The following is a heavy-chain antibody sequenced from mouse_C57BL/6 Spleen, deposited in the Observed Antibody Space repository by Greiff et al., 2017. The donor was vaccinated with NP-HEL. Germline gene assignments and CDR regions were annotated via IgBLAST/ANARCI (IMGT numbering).Heavy chain of an antibody. D-gene: IGHD2-14*01. J-gene: IGHJ3*01. V-gene: IGHV1-55*01. CDR1: GYTFTSYW. CDR2: IYPGSGST. CDR3: ARRGAYRAWFAY. Sequence: QVQLQQPGAELVKPGASVKMSCKASGYTFTSYWITWVKQRPGQGLEWIGDIYPGSGSTNYNEKFKSKATLTVDTSSSTAYMQLSSLTSEDSAVYYCARRGAYRAWFAYWGQGTLVTVSA.